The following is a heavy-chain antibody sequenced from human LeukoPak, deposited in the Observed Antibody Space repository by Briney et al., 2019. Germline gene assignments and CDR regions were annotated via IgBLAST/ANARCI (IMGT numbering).Heavy chain of an antibody. Sequence: SETLSLTCAAYGGSFSGYYWSWIRQPPGKGLEWIGEINHSGSTNYNPSLKSRVTISVDTSKNQFSLKLSSVTAADTAVYYCAGSGGSYYYDSSGYYRRNHPLDYWGQGTLVTVSS. CDR1: GGSFSGYY. J-gene: IGHJ4*02. D-gene: IGHD3-22*01. V-gene: IGHV4-34*01. CDR2: INHSGST. CDR3: AGSGGSYYYDSSGYYRRNHPLDY.